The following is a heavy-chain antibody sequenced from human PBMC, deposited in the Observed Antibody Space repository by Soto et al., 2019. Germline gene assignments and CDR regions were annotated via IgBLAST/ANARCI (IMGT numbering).Heavy chain of an antibody. CDR1: GFTFSSYA. CDR3: ARDTYDFWSGYFMGMDDPGFHYGMDV. D-gene: IGHD3-3*01. Sequence: GGSLRLSCAASGFTFSSYAMHWVHQAPGKGLEWVAVISYDGSNKYYADSVKGRFTISRDNSKNTLYLQMNSLRAEDTAVYYCARDTYDFWSGYFMGMDDPGFHYGMDVWGQGTTVTVSS. J-gene: IGHJ6*02. CDR2: ISYDGSNK. V-gene: IGHV3-30-3*01.